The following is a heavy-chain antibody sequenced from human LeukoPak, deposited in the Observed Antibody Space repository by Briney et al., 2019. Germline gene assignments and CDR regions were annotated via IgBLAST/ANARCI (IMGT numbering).Heavy chain of an antibody. CDR1: GYTLTELS. Sequence: ASVKVSCKVSGYTLTELSMHWVRQAPGKGLEWMGGSDPEDGETIYAQKFQGRVTMTEDTSTDTAYMELSSLRSEDTAVYYCATDPPLWFGELGHFDYWGQGTLVTVSS. CDR3: ATDPPLWFGELGHFDY. D-gene: IGHD3-10*01. V-gene: IGHV1-24*01. J-gene: IGHJ4*02. CDR2: SDPEDGET.